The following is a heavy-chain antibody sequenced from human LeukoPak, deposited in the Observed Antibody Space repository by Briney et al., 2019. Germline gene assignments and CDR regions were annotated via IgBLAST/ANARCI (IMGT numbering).Heavy chain of an antibody. CDR3: ARDSPGGYYYYGMDV. V-gene: IGHV4-39*07. CDR1: GGSIISSDYH. Sequence: SETLSLTCTVSGGSIISSDYHWGWVRQPPGKGLEWIGTISYSGNTDYNPSLRSRVTISVDTSKNQFSLKLSSVTAADTAVYYCARDSPGGYYYYGMDVWGQGTTVTVSS. CDR2: ISYSGNT. D-gene: IGHD3-10*01. J-gene: IGHJ6*02.